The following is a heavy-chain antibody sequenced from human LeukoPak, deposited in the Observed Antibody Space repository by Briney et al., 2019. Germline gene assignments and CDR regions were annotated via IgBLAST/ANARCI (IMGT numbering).Heavy chain of an antibody. D-gene: IGHD2-21*02. CDR3: ARGGGLAVCGGDCAKFDY. J-gene: IGHJ4*02. CDR1: GYTFTSYG. Sequence: ASVKVSCKASGYTFTSYGISWVRQAPGQGLEWMGWIIPYNGNTNYAQKFQGRVTITADKSTSTAYMELSSLRSEDTAVYYCARGGGLAVCGGDCAKFDYWGQGTLVTVSS. CDR2: IIPYNGNT. V-gene: IGHV1-18*01.